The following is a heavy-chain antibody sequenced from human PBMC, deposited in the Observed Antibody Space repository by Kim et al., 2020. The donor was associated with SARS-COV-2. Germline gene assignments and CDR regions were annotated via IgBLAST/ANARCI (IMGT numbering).Heavy chain of an antibody. Sequence: GESLKISCKGSGYSFTSYWIGWVRQMPGKGLEWMGIIYPGDSDTRYSPSFQGQVTISADKSISTAYLQWSSLKASDTAMYYCARHKGASYFRVFGDFWSGSGSGAGWFDPWGQGTLVTVSS. CDR2: IYPGDSDT. CDR1: GYSFTSYW. J-gene: IGHJ5*02. CDR3: ARHKGASYFRVFGDFWSGSGSGAGWFDP. V-gene: IGHV5-51*01. D-gene: IGHD3-3*01.